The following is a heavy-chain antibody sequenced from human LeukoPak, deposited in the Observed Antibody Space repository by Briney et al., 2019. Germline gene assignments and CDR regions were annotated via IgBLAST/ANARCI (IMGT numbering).Heavy chain of an antibody. CDR2: ISGSGSNK. CDR3: AREWAVRGVPSFDY. V-gene: IGHV3-23*01. CDR1: GFTFSSYA. Sequence: GGSLRLSCAASGFTFSSYAMSWVRQAPGKGLEWVAAISGSGSNKYYADSVKGRFTISRDNSKSTLYLQMNSLRAEDTAVYYCAREWAVRGVPSFDYWGQGTLVTVSS. J-gene: IGHJ4*02. D-gene: IGHD3-10*01.